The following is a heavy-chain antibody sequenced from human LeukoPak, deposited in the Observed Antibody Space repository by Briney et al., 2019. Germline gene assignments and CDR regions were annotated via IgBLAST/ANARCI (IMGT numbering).Heavy chain of an antibody. J-gene: IGHJ6*03. CDR3: ARVMGYCSSTSCYTGRYYYMDV. V-gene: IGHV3-53*01. CDR2: IYSGGST. Sequence: GGSLRLSCAASGFTVSSNYMSWVRQAPGKGLEWVSVIYSGGSTYYADSVKGRFTISRDNSKNTLYLQMNSLRAEDTAVYYCARVMGYCSSTSCYTGRYYYMDVWGKGTTVTVSS. CDR1: GFTVSSNY. D-gene: IGHD2-2*02.